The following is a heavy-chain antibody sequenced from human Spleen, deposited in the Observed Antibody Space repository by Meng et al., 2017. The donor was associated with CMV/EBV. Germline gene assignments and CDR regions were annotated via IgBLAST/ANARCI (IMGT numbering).Heavy chain of an antibody. J-gene: IGHJ3*01. D-gene: IGHD1-1*01. Sequence: ASVKVSCKTSGYTFTTYYIHWVRQAPGQGLEWMGWINPNSGGTNYAQKFQGRVTMTRDTSTTTAYLELRSLTSDDTAVYYCARYTRVAFDVWGQGTTVTVSS. CDR2: INPNSGGT. V-gene: IGHV1-2*02. CDR1: GYTFTTYY. CDR3: ARYTRVAFDV.